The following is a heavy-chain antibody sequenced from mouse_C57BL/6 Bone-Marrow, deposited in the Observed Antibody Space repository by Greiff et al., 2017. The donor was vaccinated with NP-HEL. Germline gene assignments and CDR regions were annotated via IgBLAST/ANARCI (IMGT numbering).Heavy chain of an antibody. Sequence: VKLLESGPELVKPGASVKISCKASGYAFSSSWMNWVKQRPGKGLEWIGRIYPGDGDTNYNGKFKGKATLPADKSSSTAYMQLSSLTSEDSAVYVCARGGGSGPYYYAMDYWGQGTSVTVSS. CDR3: ARGGGSGPYYYAMDY. V-gene: IGHV1-82*01. CDR2: IYPGDGDT. CDR1: GYAFSSSW. D-gene: IGHD1-1*01. J-gene: IGHJ4*01.